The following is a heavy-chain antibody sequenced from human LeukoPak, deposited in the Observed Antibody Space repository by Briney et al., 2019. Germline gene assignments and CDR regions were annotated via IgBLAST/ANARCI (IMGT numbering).Heavy chain of an antibody. D-gene: IGHD6-6*01. V-gene: IGHV3-33*01. CDR1: GFTFSSYG. CDR3: AREDFRIAAPVYY. CDR2: IWYDRSNK. J-gene: IGHJ4*02. Sequence: PGRSLRLSCAASGFTFSSYGMHWVRQAPGKGLEWVAAIWYDRSNKYYADSVKGRFTISRDNSKNTLYLQMNSPRAEDTAVYYCAREDFRIAAPVYYWGQGTLVTVSS.